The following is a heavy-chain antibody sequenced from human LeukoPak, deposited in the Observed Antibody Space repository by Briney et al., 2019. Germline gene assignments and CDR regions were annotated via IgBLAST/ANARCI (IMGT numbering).Heavy chain of an antibody. CDR3: AKEVNVYRSGGDRGGGIDY. J-gene: IGHJ4*02. D-gene: IGHD3-10*01. V-gene: IGHV3-23*01. Sequence: GGSLTLSCAASVFTYRNYAMSCVRQAPGKGLEWVSSGSDSGGSTYYADSVTGRFTISRDNSKSKLYLQMDSLRVEDTAVYYCAKEVNVYRSGGDRGGGIDYWGQGTLVTVSS. CDR1: VFTYRNYA. CDR2: GSDSGGST.